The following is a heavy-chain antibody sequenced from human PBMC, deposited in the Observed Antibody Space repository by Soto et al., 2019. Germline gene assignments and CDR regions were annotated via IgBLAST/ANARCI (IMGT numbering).Heavy chain of an antibody. CDR1: GGSISSGGYY. D-gene: IGHD5-12*01. Sequence: QVQLQESGPGLVKPSQTLSLTCTVSGGSISSGGYYWSWIRQHPGKGLEGIGYIYYSGSTYYNPCRKSRVHLSVGTSKNQFSLKLRSVAAADTAVYYCARDVYSGYDPWGQGTLVTVSS. CDR2: IYYSGST. V-gene: IGHV4-31*03. CDR3: ARDVYSGYDP. J-gene: IGHJ5*02.